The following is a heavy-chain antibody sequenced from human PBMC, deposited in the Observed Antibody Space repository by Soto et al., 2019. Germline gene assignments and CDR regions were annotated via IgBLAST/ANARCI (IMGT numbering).Heavy chain of an antibody. Sequence: QVHLQQWGAGLSKPSATLSLTCAVYGGSFSGYYWTWIRQPPGKGLGWISEINHSESTNYNPPLMSRVTISVDTSKNQFSLKLGSVAAEDTAGYYCARRSLRFLDGGGAFDIWGQGTMVTVSS. CDR3: ARRSLRFLDGGGAFDI. J-gene: IGHJ3*02. D-gene: IGHD3-3*01. CDR2: INHSEST. V-gene: IGHV4-34*01. CDR1: GGSFSGYY.